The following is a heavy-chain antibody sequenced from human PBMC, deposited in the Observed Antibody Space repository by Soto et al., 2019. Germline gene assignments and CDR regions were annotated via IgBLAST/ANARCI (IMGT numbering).Heavy chain of an antibody. CDR3: AGPWSSLDS. J-gene: IGHJ4*02. CDR2: INHSGST. Sequence: KASETLSLTCAVYGPSFSGYYWSWIRQPPGKGLEWIGEINHSGSTNYNPSLKSRVTISVDTSKNQISLMLSSMTAADTAVYYCAGPWSSLDSWGQGTLVTVSS. CDR1: GPSFSGYY. D-gene: IGHD2-15*01. V-gene: IGHV4-34*01.